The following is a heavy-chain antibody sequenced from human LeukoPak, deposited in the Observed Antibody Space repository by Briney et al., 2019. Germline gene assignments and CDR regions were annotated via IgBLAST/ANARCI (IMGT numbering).Heavy chain of an antibody. J-gene: IGHJ4*02. V-gene: IGHV3-48*03. CDR1: GFTFSSYE. D-gene: IGHD6-19*01. CDR3: ARESSSGRYYFDY. Sequence: GGSLRLSCAASGFTFSSYEMNWVRQAPGKGLEWVSYISSSGSTIYYADSVKGRFTISRDNAKNSLYLQMNSLRAEDTAVYYCARESSSGRYYFDYWGQGTLVTVSS. CDR2: ISSSGSTI.